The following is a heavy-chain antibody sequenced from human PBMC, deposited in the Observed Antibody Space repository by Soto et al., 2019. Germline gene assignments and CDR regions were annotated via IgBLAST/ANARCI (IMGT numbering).Heavy chain of an antibody. CDR1: GYSFTSYW. D-gene: IGHD6-19*01. CDR2: IYPGDFDT. CDR3: ASPSVMYSSGPFDL. Sequence: EVQLVQTGAEVKKPGESLKISCKGSGYSFTSYWIGWVRQMPGKGLGWMGIIYPGDFDTRYSPSFQGPVTISADKSISTAYLQWSSLKASDTAMYYCASPSVMYSSGPFDLWGRGTLVTVSS. V-gene: IGHV5-51*03. J-gene: IGHJ2*01.